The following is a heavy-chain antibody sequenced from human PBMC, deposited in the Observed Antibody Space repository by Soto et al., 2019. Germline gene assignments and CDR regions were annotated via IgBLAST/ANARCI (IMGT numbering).Heavy chain of an antibody. Sequence: PGGSLRLSCVASGFILSGYDMHWVRQATGEGLEWVSAIGTAGDPYYSGSVKGRFTISRGNAENSVYLQMNSLRAGDTAVYYCARAGYDRSGYYFYDMDVWGPGTTVTVSS. CDR1: GFILSGYD. J-gene: IGHJ6*02. D-gene: IGHD3-22*01. V-gene: IGHV3-13*05. CDR3: ARAGYDRSGYYFYDMDV. CDR2: IGTAGDP.